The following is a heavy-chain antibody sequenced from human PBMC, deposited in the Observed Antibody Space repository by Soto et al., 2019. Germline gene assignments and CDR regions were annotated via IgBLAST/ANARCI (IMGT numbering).Heavy chain of an antibody. D-gene: IGHD6-13*01. Sequence: ASVKVSCKASGYTFTSYGISWVRQAPGQGLEWMGWISAYNGNTNYAQKLQGRVTMTTDTSTSTAYMELRSLRSDDTAVYYCARSGAAPTYSSSWPPEDYWGQGTLVTVSS. V-gene: IGHV1-18*01. CDR3: ARSGAAPTYSSSWPPEDY. J-gene: IGHJ4*02. CDR1: GYTFTSYG. CDR2: ISAYNGNT.